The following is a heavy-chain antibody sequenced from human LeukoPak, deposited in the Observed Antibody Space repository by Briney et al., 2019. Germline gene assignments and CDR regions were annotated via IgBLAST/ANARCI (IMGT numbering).Heavy chain of an antibody. CDR3: AELGITMIGGV. D-gene: IGHD3-10*02. Sequence: PGGSLRLSCAASGFTFSSYEMNWVRQAPGKGLEWVSYISSSGSTIYYADSVKGRFTISRDNAKNSLYLHMNSLRAEDTAVYYCAELGITMIGGVWGKGTTVTIFS. J-gene: IGHJ6*04. CDR1: GFTFSSYE. V-gene: IGHV3-48*03. CDR2: ISSSGSTI.